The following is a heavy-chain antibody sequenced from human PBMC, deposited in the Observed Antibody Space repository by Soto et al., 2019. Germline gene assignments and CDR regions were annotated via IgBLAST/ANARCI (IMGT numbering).Heavy chain of an antibody. CDR1: GFTVSSNH. J-gene: IGHJ4*01. CDR2: MYNGGGT. V-gene: IGHV3-66*01. CDR3: ARERYCSGGSCKPTE. D-gene: IGHD2-15*01. Sequence: PGGSLRLSCAASGFTVSSNHMSWVRQAPGKGLEWVSVMYNGGGTDYADPVKGRFTTSRDRSKNTLYLYMNSLRVEDTALYYCARERYCSGGSCKPTEWGKGTLVTVSS.